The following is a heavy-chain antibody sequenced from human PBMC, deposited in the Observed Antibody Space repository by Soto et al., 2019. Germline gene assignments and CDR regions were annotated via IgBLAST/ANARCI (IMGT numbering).Heavy chain of an antibody. Sequence: QVRLVQSGAEVRKPGSSVSVSCKASGGTFSNYAFSWVRQAPGQGLEWMGAIITLFGTTRYAQKFQGRFTIPADDSTSTAYMDLSGLISEDTAMYYCASGEGVVVRPKKDGFDFWGQGTMVTVSA. V-gene: IGHV1-69*01. J-gene: IGHJ3*01. CDR2: IITLFGTT. D-gene: IGHD2-15*01. CDR3: ASGEGVVVRPKKDGFDF. CDR1: GGTFSNYA.